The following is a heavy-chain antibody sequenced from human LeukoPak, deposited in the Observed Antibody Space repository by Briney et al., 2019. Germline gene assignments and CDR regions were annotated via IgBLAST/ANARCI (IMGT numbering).Heavy chain of an antibody. D-gene: IGHD6-13*01. CDR2: IKQDGSEK. CDR3: ARGPRAAAGNEYYYYYYMDV. J-gene: IGHJ6*03. CDR1: GFTFSSYW. V-gene: IGHV3-7*03. Sequence: GGSLRLSCAASGFTFSSYWMSWVRQAPGKGLEWVANIKQDGSEKYYVDSVKGRFTISRDNAKKSLDLQMNSLRAEDTAVYYCARGPRAAAGNEYYYYYYMDVWGKGTTVTVSS.